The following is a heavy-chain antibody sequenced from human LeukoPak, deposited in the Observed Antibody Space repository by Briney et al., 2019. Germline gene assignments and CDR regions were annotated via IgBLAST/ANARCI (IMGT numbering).Heavy chain of an antibody. CDR3: AKTGSRMARFFDY. CDR2: IHHSGTT. Sequence: SETLPLTCTVSGDSMTNYYWHWIRQPPGKGLEWIGYIHHSGTTNYNPSLKSRLTMSVDTSKNQFSLKLTSVSAADTAMYFCAKTGSRMARFFDYWGQGIQVIVSS. D-gene: IGHD5-24*01. J-gene: IGHJ4*02. CDR1: GDSMTNYY. V-gene: IGHV4-59*01.